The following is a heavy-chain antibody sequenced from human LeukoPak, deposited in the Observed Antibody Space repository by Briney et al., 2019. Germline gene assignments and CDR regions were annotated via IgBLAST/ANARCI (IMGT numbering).Heavy chain of an antibody. D-gene: IGHD5-12*01. CDR3: ARGRMWLHYFDY. V-gene: IGHV4-34*01. CDR1: GGSFSGYY. CDR2: INHSEST. Sequence: SETLSLTCAVYGGSFSGYYWSWIRQPPGKGLEWIGEINHSESTNYNPSLKSRVTISVDTSKNQFSLKLSSVTAADTAVYYCARGRMWLHYFDYWGRGTLVTVSS. J-gene: IGHJ4*02.